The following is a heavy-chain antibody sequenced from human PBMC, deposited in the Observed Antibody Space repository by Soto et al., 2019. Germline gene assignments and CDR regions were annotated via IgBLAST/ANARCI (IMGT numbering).Heavy chain of an antibody. V-gene: IGHV4-39*01. CDR2: IYYSGST. D-gene: IGHD3-22*01. Sequence: SETLSLTCTVSGGSISSSSYYWGWIRQPPGKGLEWIGSIYYSGSTYYNPSLKSRVTISVDTSKNQFSLKLSSVTAADTAVYYCARPGYYYDSSGNDPPTFFDYWGQGTLVTVS. CDR1: GGSISSSSYY. CDR3: ARPGYYYDSSGNDPPTFFDY. J-gene: IGHJ4*02.